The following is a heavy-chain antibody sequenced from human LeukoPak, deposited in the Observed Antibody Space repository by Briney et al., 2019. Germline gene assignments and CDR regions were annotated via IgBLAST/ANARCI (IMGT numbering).Heavy chain of an antibody. CDR3: ARQSHSITDY. CDR2: MYPGDSDT. CDR1: GYNFTNYW. D-gene: IGHD1-14*01. Sequence: GESLKISCKGSGYNFTNYWIGWVRQMSGEGLEWMGIMYPGDSDTRYSPSFQGQVTISADRSISTAYLQWSSLKASDTAMYYCARQSHSITDYWGQGTLVTISS. V-gene: IGHV5-51*01. J-gene: IGHJ4*02.